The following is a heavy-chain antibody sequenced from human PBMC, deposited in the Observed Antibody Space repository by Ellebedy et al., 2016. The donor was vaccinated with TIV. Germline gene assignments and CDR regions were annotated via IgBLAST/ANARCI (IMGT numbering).Heavy chain of an antibody. D-gene: IGHD6-19*01. V-gene: IGHV1-69*13. J-gene: IGHJ4*02. CDR3: APSSGWAGPYFDY. Sequence: SVKVSCXASGGIFGNYAIFWVRQAPGQGLEWMGGIIPIFGTANYAQKFQGRVTITADESTSTVYMDLSSLTSEDTAVYYCAPSSGWAGPYFDYWGQGTLVTVSS. CDR1: GGIFGNYA. CDR2: IIPIFGTA.